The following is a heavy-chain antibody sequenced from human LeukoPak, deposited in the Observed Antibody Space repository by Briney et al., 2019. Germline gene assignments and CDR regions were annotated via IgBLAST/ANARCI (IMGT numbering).Heavy chain of an antibody. D-gene: IGHD2-2*01. J-gene: IGHJ4*02. CDR1: GFTFSSYA. V-gene: IGHV3-23*01. Sequence: GGSLRLSCAASGFTFSSYAMSWVRQAPGKGLEWVSAISASGGNTYDADSEKGRFTVYRDNSKNTLGLQMNRLRAEDTAVYYCAKGHCSSASCYAFDSWGQGTLVTVSS. CDR3: AKGHCSSASCYAFDS. CDR2: ISASGGNT.